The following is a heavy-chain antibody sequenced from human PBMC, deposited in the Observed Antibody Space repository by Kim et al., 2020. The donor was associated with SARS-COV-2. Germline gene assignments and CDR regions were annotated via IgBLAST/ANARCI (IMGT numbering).Heavy chain of an antibody. J-gene: IGHJ2*01. Sequence: GGSLRLSCAASGFTFSNAWMSWVRQAPGKGLEWVGRIKSKTDGGTTDYAAPVKGRFTISRDDSKNTLYLQMNSLKTEDTAVYYCTTRATVTTTLYWYFDLWGRGTLVTVSS. CDR1: GFTFSNAW. CDR3: TTRATVTTTLYWYFDL. D-gene: IGHD4-17*01. CDR2: IKSKTDGGTT. V-gene: IGHV3-15*01.